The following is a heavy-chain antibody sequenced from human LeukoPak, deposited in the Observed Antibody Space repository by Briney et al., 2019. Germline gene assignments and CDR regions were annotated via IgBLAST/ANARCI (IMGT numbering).Heavy chain of an antibody. CDR1: GYTFTGYY. J-gene: IGHJ4*02. CDR2: INPNSGGT. D-gene: IGHD3-16*02. Sequence: ASVKVSCKASGYTFTGYYMHWVRQAPGQGLEWMGWINPNSGGTNYAQKFQGRVTMTRDTSISTAYMELSRLRSDDTAVYYCARDTNDYVWGSYRTFDYWGQGTLVTVSS. V-gene: IGHV1-2*02. CDR3: ARDTNDYVWGSYRTFDY.